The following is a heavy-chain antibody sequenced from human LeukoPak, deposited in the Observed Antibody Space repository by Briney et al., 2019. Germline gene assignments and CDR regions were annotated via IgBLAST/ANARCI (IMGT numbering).Heavy chain of an antibody. CDR1: GFTFSGSA. CDR3: ARRAGAYSHPYDY. V-gene: IGHV3-73*01. J-gene: IGHJ4*02. CDR2: IRSKAD. D-gene: IGHD4/OR15-4a*01. Sequence: GGSLRLSCAASGFTFSGSAIHWVRQASGKGLEWVGRIRSKADYAASVKGKFTISRDDSKNTAYLQMNSLRAEDTAVYYCARRAGAYSHPYDYWGQGTLVTVSS.